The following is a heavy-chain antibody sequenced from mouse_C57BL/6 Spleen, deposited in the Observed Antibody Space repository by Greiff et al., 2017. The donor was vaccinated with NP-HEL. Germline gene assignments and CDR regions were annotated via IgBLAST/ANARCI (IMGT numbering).Heavy chain of an antibody. CDR3: ASYYDGSSYWFAY. CDR2: ISSGGSYT. CDR1: GFTFSSYG. D-gene: IGHD1-1*01. Sequence: EVMLVESGGDLVKPGGSLKLSCAASGFTFSSYGMSWVRQTPDKRLEWVATISSGGSYTYYPDSVKGRFTISRDNAKNTLYLQMSSLKSEDTAMYYCASYYDGSSYWFAYWGQGTLVTVSA. J-gene: IGHJ3*01. V-gene: IGHV5-6*01.